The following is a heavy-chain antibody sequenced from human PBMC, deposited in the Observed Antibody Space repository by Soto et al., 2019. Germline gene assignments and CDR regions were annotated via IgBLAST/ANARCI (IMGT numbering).Heavy chain of an antibody. CDR1: GGTFSSYA. CDR2: IIPIFGTA. Sequence: ASVKVSCKASGGTFSSYAISWVRQAPGQGLEWMGGIIPIFGTANYAQKFQGRVTITADESTSTAYMELSSLRSEDTAVYYCATRSYCSSTSCSKYYYYYGMDVWGQGTTVTVSS. D-gene: IGHD2-2*01. V-gene: IGHV1-69*13. J-gene: IGHJ6*02. CDR3: ATRSYCSSTSCSKYYYYYGMDV.